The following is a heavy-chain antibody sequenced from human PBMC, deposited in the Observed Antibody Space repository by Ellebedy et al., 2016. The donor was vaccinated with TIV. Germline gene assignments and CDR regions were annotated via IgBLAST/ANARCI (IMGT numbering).Heavy chain of an antibody. CDR3: ARTRYSSSWPDF. CDR2: ISSHNGNS. V-gene: IGHV1-18*04. J-gene: IGHJ4*02. D-gene: IGHD5-18*01. CDR1: GYKFINYG. Sequence: AASVKVSCKASGYKFINYGYTWVRQAPGQGLEWVGYISSHNGNSNYGKNFEGRVTMTTDRPTATVFMELGSVRSDDTAMYYCARTRYSSSWPDFWGQGTLVTVSS.